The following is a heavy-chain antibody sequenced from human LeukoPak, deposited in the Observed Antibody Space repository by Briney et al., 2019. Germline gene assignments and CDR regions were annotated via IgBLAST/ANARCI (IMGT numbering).Heavy chain of an antibody. CDR3: ARGPPVVWSGYYTGRWFDP. CDR1: GGSFSGYY. V-gene: IGHV4-34*01. J-gene: IGHJ5*02. D-gene: IGHD3-3*01. Sequence: SETLSLTCAVYGGSFSGYYWSWIRQPPGKGLEWIGEINHSGSTNYNPSLKSRVTISVDTSKNQFSLKLSSVTAADTAVYYCARGPPVVWSGYYTGRWFDPWGQGTLVTVSS. CDR2: INHSGST.